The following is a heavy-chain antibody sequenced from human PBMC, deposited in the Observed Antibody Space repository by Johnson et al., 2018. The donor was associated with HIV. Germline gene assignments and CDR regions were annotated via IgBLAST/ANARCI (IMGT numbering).Heavy chain of an antibody. CDR1: GFTFSSYA. CDR2: ISYDGSNK. J-gene: IGHJ3*02. Sequence: QVLLVESGGGVVQPRRSLRLSCAASGFTFSSYAMHWVRQAPGKGLEWVAVISYDGSNKYYADSVNGRFTISRDNSKNTLYLQMNSLRAEDTAVYYCARGPVMVRGVTDAFDIWGQGTMVTVSS. CDR3: ARGPVMVRGVTDAFDI. D-gene: IGHD3-10*01. V-gene: IGHV3-30*14.